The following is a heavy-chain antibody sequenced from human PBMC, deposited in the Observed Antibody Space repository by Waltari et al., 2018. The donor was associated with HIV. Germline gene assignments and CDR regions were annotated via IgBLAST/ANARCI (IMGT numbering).Heavy chain of an antibody. J-gene: IGHJ1*01. Sequence: VQSDRAMKPPGASVKVSCKPPGYTFPSYGLSWLRLAPGQGFEWVGWISAYNGNTNYAQKFRGRVTLTTDTSTSTAYMELRGLRNEDTAIYYCARDKGASDTYKAEYFQHWGRGTLVSVSA. CDR1: GYTFPSYG. D-gene: IGHD1-20*01. V-gene: IGHV1-18*01. CDR3: ARDKGASDTYKAEYFQH. CDR2: ISAYNGNT.